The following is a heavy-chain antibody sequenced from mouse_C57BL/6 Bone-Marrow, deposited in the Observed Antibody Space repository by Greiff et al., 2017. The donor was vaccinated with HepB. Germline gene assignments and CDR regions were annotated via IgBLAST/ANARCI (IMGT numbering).Heavy chain of an antibody. D-gene: IGHD2-5*01. J-gene: IGHJ3*01. CDR3: ASFYYSNFAWFAY. CDR1: GFSLTSYG. CDR2: IWGVGST. Sequence: VKLMESGPGLVAPSQSLSITCTVSGFSLTSYGVDWVRQSPGKGLEWLGVIWGVGSTNYNSALKSRLSISKDNSKSQVFLKMNSLQTDDTAMYYCASFYYSNFAWFAYWGQGTLVTVSA. V-gene: IGHV2-6*01.